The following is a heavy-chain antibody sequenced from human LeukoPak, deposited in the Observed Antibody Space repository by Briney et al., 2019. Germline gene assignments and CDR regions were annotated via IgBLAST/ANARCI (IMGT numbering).Heavy chain of an antibody. CDR3: AIYSDTYYFDH. V-gene: IGHV5-51*01. Sequence: GESLKISCKGSGYSFTSSWIGWVGQMPGKGLEWMGIIYPGDSDTRYSPSFQGQVTISADKSISTAYLQWSSLKASDTAMYYCAIYSDTYYFDHWGQGTLVSLSS. D-gene: IGHD1-26*01. J-gene: IGHJ4*02. CDR1: GYSFTSSW. CDR2: IYPGDSDT.